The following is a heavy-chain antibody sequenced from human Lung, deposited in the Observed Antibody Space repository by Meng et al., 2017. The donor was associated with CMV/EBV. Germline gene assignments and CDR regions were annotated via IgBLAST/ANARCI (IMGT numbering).Heavy chain of an antibody. J-gene: IGHJ6*02. V-gene: IGHV1-8*01. CDR1: GYSFTRYD. D-gene: IGHD6-13*01. CDR2: MNPNNGDT. CDR3: ARVEGPAGAMLKYFYYYGMDV. Sequence: SVKVSXKTSGYSFTRYDINWVRQAPGQGLEWMGWMNPNNGDTGYAQKFQGRVTMTRDTSISTVYMELNSLRSEDTAVYYCARVEGPAGAMLKYFYYYGMDVWGQGTTVTVSS.